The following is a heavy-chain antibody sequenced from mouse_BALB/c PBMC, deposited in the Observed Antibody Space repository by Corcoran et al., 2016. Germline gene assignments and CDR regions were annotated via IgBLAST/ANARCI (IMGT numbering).Heavy chain of an antibody. D-gene: IGHD2-10*02. V-gene: IGHV1-18*01. CDR3: ARGREYGNPFAY. J-gene: IGHJ3*01. CDR1: GYTFTEYT. Sequence: EDQLQQSGPELVKPGASVKISCKTSGYTFTEYTMHWVKQSHGKSLEWIGGINPNNGGTSYNQKFNGKATLTVDKSSSTAYMELRSLTSEDSAVYFCARGREYGNPFAYWGQGTLVTVSA. CDR2: INPNNGGT.